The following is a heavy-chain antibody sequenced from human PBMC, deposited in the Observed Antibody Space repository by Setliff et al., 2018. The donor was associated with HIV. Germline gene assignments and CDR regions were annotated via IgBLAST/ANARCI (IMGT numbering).Heavy chain of an antibody. V-gene: IGHV3-21*04. CDR3: ARVLLRTNAVYGVVSNQFDP. CDR2: ISSSSTYI. CDR1: GFTFSSYN. D-gene: IGHD2-8*01. J-gene: IGHJ5*02. Sequence: GGSLRLSCAVSGFTFSSYNINWVRQAPGKGLEWVSSISSSSTYIYYADSVKGRFTISRDNAKSSLYLQMKSLRAEDTAVYYCARVLLRTNAVYGVVSNQFDPWGQGTPVTVSS.